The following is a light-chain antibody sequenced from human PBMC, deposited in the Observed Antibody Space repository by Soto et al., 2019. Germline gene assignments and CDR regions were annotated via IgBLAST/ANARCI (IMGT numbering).Light chain of an antibody. CDR2: SNS. CDR3: STWDDSLNGPL. Sequence: QSVPTQPPSASGTPGQRVTISCSGGSSNIGGNTVNWYQQLPGAAPKLIIFSNSQRPSGVPDRFSGSKSGTSASLAIGGLQSEDEAEYYCSTWDDSLNGPLFGGGTKLTVL. J-gene: IGLJ2*01. CDR1: SSNIGGNT. V-gene: IGLV1-44*01.